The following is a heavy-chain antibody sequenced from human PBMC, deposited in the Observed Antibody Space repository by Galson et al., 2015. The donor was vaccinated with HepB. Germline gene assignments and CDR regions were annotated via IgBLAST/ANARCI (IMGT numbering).Heavy chain of an antibody. V-gene: IGHV3-30*18. CDR2: ISYDGSNK. CDR1: GFTFSSYG. Sequence: SLRLSCAASGFTFSSYGMHWVRQAPGKGLEWVAVISYDGSNKYYADSVKGRFTISRDNSKNTLYLQMNSLRAEDTAVYYCAKDLYSGYDPDFDYWGQGTLVTVSS. D-gene: IGHD5-12*01. J-gene: IGHJ4*02. CDR3: AKDLYSGYDPDFDY.